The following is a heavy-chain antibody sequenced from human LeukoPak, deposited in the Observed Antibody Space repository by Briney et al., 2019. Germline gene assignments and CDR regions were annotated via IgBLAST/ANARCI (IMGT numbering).Heavy chain of an antibody. CDR1: GGSISSYY. D-gene: IGHD3-10*01. CDR2: IYYSGST. J-gene: IGHJ4*02. V-gene: IGHV4-59*08. Sequence: PSETLSLTCTVSGGSISSYYWSWIRQPPGKGLEWIGYIYYSGSTNYNPSLKSRVTISVDTSKNQFSLKLSSVTAADTAVYYCARLRGSGSYHLDCWGQGTLVTVSS. CDR3: ARLRGSGSYHLDC.